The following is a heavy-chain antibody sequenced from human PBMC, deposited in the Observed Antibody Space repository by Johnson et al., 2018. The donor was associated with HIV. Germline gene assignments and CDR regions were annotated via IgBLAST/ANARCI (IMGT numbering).Heavy chain of an antibody. V-gene: IGHV3-9*01. J-gene: IGHJ3*02. CDR1: GFTFDDYA. CDR3: ARAGAVGFDAFDI. Sequence: VQLVESGGGVVQPGRSLRLSCAASGFTFDDYAMHWVRQAPGKGLEWVSGISWNSGSIAYADSVKGRFTISRDNSKNTLYLQMNSLRAEDTAVYYCARAGAVGFDAFDIWGQGTMVTVSS. D-gene: IGHD6-19*01. CDR2: ISWNSGSI.